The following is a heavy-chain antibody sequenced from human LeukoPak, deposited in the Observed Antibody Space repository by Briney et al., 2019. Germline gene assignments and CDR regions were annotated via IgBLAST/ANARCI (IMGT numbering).Heavy chain of an antibody. Sequence: GGSLRLSCAASGFTFSSYAMHWVRQAPGKGLEWVAVISYDGSNKYYADSVKGRFTISRDNSKNTLYLQMNSLRAEDTAVYYCASLRISSSYAFDYWGRGTLVTVSS. J-gene: IGHJ4*02. CDR1: GFTFSSYA. CDR3: ASLRISSSYAFDY. V-gene: IGHV3-30*04. CDR2: ISYDGSNK. D-gene: IGHD6-13*01.